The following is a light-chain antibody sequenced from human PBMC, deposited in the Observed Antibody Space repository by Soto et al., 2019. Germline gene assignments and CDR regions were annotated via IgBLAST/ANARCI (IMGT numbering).Light chain of an antibody. Sequence: EIVLTQSPATLSLSPGERATLSCRASQSVSSYLAWYQQKPGQAPRLLIYDASNRATGIPARFSGRGSGTEFTLTISSLEPEVFAVYYCQQRSNWPTVGGGAKVEIK. V-gene: IGKV3-11*01. CDR3: QQRSNWPT. J-gene: IGKJ4*01. CDR1: QSVSSY. CDR2: DAS.